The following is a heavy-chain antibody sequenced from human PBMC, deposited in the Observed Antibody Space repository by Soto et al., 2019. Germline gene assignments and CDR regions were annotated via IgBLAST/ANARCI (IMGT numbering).Heavy chain of an antibody. CDR3: ARVKRLIAAAGTRNAFDI. J-gene: IGHJ3*02. D-gene: IGHD6-13*01. CDR2: IYHSGST. V-gene: IGHV4-4*02. Sequence: QVQLQESGPGLVKPSGTLSLTCAVSSGSISSSNWWSWVRQPPGKGLEWIGEIYHSGSTNYNPSLKSRATISVDKSKNQFSLKLSSVTAADTAVYYCARVKRLIAAAGTRNAFDIWGQGTMVTVSS. CDR1: SGSISSSNW.